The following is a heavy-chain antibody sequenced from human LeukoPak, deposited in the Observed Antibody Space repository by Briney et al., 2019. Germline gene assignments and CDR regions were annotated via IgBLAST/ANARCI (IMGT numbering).Heavy chain of an antibody. CDR1: GYSFTSYW. V-gene: IGHV5-10-1*01. CDR3: ARDVRYFDWYWDY. D-gene: IGHD3-9*01. J-gene: IGHJ4*02. Sequence: GESLRISCKGSGYSFTSYWISWVRQMPGKGLEWMGRIDPSDSYTNYSPSFQGHVTISADESISTAYLQWSSLKASDTAMYYCARDVRYFDWYWDYWGQGTLVTVSS. CDR2: IDPSDSYT.